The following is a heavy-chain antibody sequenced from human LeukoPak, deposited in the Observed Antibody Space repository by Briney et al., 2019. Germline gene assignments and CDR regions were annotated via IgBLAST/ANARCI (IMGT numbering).Heavy chain of an antibody. V-gene: IGHV4-38-2*02. CDR2: IYHSGST. J-gene: IGHJ3*02. CDR1: GYSISSAYY. CDR3: ARGRDYYDSSGDNIPGAFDI. Sequence: SETLSLTCSVSGYSISSAYYWGWIWQPPGKGLEWIGSIYHSGSTYYNPSLRSRVTISVDTSKNQLSLKLSSVTAADTAVYYCARGRDYYDSSGDNIPGAFDIWGQGTMVTVSS. D-gene: IGHD3-22*01.